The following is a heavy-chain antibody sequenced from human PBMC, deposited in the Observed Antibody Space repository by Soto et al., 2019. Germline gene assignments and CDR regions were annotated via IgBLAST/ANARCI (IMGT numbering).Heavy chain of an antibody. CDR1: GGSISSYY. CDR3: ARGEHSEGSGSYYNDAFDI. Sequence: PSETLSLTCTVSGGSISSYYWSWIRQPPGKGLEWIGYIYYSGSTNYNPSLKSRVTISVDTSKNQFSLKLSSVTAADTAVYYCARGEHSEGSGSYYNDAFDIWGQGTMVTVSS. V-gene: IGHV4-59*01. CDR2: IYYSGST. J-gene: IGHJ3*02. D-gene: IGHD3-10*01.